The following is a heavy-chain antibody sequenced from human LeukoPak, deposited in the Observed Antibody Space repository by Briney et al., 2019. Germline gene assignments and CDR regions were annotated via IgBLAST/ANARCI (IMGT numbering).Heavy chain of an antibody. Sequence: SETLSLTCTVSGGSISSYYWNWIRQPPGKGLEWIGYIYYSGSTNYNPSLKSRVTISVDTSKNQFSLKLSSVTAADTAVYYCARAKTPSSSWYYYWGQGTLVTVSS. CDR2: IYYSGST. D-gene: IGHD6-13*01. V-gene: IGHV4-59*01. CDR1: GGSISSYY. J-gene: IGHJ4*02. CDR3: ARAKTPSSSWYYY.